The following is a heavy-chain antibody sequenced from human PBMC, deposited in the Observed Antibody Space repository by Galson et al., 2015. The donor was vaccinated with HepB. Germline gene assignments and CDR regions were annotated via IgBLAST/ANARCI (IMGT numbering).Heavy chain of an antibody. CDR1: GYTFTSYG. J-gene: IGHJ4*02. CDR2: ISAYNGNT. Sequence: SVKVSCQASGYTFTSYGISWVRQAPGQGLEWMGWISAYNGNTNYAQKLQGRVTMTTDTSTSTAYMELRSLRSDDTAVYYRARIEAAAGFDYWGQGALVTVSS. V-gene: IGHV1-18*04. D-gene: IGHD6-13*01. CDR3: ARIEAAAGFDY.